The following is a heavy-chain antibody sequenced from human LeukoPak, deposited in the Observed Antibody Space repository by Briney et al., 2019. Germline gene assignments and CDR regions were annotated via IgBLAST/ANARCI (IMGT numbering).Heavy chain of an antibody. J-gene: IGHJ4*02. Sequence: SETLSLTCTGSGGSISSYYWSWIRQPPGKGLEWIGYIYYSGSTNYNPSLKSRVTIPVDTSKNQFSLKLSSVTAADTAVYYCARDVGVRYFDWFLLGYWGQGTLVTVSS. CDR1: GGSISSYY. CDR2: IYYSGST. V-gene: IGHV4-59*01. D-gene: IGHD3-9*01. CDR3: ARDVGVRYFDWFLLGY.